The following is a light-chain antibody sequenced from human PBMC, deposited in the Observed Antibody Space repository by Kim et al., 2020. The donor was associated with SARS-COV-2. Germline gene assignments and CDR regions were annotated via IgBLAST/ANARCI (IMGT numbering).Light chain of an antibody. V-gene: IGKV1-5*01. CDR3: QQYSTYWT. Sequence: LSACVGDRVTITCQASQNIGTSLAWYQHKPGKAPTLLIFGASNLQSGAPSRFSGSGSGTQFTLSVHSLHPDDFATYYCQQYSTYWTFGQGTKVDIK. CDR1: QNIGTS. J-gene: IGKJ1*01. CDR2: GAS.